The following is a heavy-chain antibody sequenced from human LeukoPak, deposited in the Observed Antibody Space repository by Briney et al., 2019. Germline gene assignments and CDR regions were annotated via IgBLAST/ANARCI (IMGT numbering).Heavy chain of an antibody. CDR2: ISSSSSTI. CDR3: ARDLGFWEYYDSSGYFDY. CDR1: GFTFSSYS. Sequence: GGSLGLSCAASGFTFSSYSMNWVRQAPGKGLEWVSYISSSSSTIYYADSVKGRFTISRDNAKNSLYLQMNSLRAEDTAVYYCARDLGFWEYYDSSGYFDYWGQGTLATVSS. J-gene: IGHJ4*02. D-gene: IGHD3-22*01. V-gene: IGHV3-48*01.